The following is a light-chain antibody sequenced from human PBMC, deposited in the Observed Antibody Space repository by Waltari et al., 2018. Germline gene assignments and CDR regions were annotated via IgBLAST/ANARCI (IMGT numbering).Light chain of an antibody. CDR3: LIWHNNAYI. J-gene: IGLJ2*01. CDR1: GGRSVGSYR. CDR2: YHTDSDN. V-gene: IGLV5-45*01. Sequence: QPVLTQPTSLSASPGASARLTCTLRGGRSVGSYRKFWLQQRPGDPPRHLLNYHTDSDNHRASGVPSRFSGSKDVLANAGIFLISGLQSEDEADYYCLIWHNNAYIFGGGTRLTVL.